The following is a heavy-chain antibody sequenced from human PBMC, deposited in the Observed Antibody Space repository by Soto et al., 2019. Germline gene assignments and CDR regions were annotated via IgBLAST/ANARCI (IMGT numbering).Heavy chain of an antibody. CDR1: GGTFSSYA. J-gene: IGHJ4*02. CDR2: IIPIFGTA. Sequence: QVQLVQSGAEVKKPGSSVKVSCKASGGTFSSYAISWVRRAPGQGLEWMGGIIPIFGTANYAQKFQGRVTITADESTSTAYMELSSLRSEDTAVYYCARAPGIAAAGNFDYWGQGTLVTVSS. CDR3: ARAPGIAAAGNFDY. V-gene: IGHV1-69*01. D-gene: IGHD6-13*01.